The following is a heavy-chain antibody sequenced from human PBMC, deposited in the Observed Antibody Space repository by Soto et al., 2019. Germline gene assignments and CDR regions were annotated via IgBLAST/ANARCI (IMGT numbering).Heavy chain of an antibody. CDR2: INHSGST. V-gene: IGHV4-34*01. D-gene: IGHD2-15*01. Sequence: QVQLQQWGAGLLKPSETLSLTCAVYGGSFSGYYWSWIRQPPGKGLEWIGEINHSGSTNYNPSLNRRVTISVYTSKNQFSMKLSSVTAADTAVYYCARGLTVVVVAADRTDAFDIWGQGTMVTVSS. CDR1: GGSFSGYY. CDR3: ARGLTVVVVAADRTDAFDI. J-gene: IGHJ3*02.